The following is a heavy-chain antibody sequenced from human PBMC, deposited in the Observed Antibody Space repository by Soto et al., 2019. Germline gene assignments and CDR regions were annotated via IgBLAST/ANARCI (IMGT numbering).Heavy chain of an antibody. V-gene: IGHV1-46*01. CDR1: AYSFTTYH. D-gene: IGHD2-2*01. J-gene: IGHJ5*02. Sequence: ASVKVSCKXSAYSFTTYHIHWVRQAPGQGLEWMGLINPDAGATNYAQRFQGRLRLTRDTSTSTVYMELRSLRFDDTAVYYCERGDIVLVPASEGNWFDPWGQGTLVTVSS. CDR2: INPDAGAT. CDR3: ERGDIVLVPASEGNWFDP.